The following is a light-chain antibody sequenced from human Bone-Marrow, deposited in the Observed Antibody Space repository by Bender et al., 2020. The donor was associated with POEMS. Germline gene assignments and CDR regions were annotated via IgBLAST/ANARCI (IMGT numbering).Light chain of an antibody. CDR1: SSDVGGYNY. J-gene: IGLJ2*01. CDR2: DVS. CDR3: CSYAGSSTVV. V-gene: IGLV2-14*04. Sequence: ISCTGTSSDVGGYNYVSWFQQHPGKAPKLMIYDVSNRPSGVSDRFSGSKSGNTASLAISGLQIEDEADYYCCSYAGSSTVVFGGGTKLTVL.